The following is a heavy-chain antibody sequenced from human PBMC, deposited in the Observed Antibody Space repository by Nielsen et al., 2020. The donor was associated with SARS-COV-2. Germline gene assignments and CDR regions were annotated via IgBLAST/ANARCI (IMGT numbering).Heavy chain of an antibody. CDR3: SRQILGTGAIDD. J-gene: IGHJ4*02. Sequence: GGSLRLSCAASGFTFSSFAMSWVRQAPGKGLEWVSVIYSGASITYYADSVKGRFTISRDNSNNTLYLQMNSLKTEDTAVYFCSRQILGTGAIDDWGQGTPVTVSS. CDR1: GFTFSSFA. V-gene: IGHV3-23*03. CDR2: IYSGASIT. D-gene: IGHD2-8*02.